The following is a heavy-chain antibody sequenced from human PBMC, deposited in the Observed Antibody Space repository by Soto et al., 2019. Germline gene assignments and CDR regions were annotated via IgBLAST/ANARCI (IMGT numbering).Heavy chain of an antibody. CDR3: ARSQGGSSSLDIYYYYYYGMDV. J-gene: IGHJ6*02. D-gene: IGHD2-15*01. CDR1: GGTFSSYA. CDR2: IIPISGTA. V-gene: IGHV1-69*01. Sequence: QVQLVQSGAEVKKPGSSVKVSCKAPGGTFSSYAISWVRQAPGQGLEWMGGIIPISGTAKYAQKFQCRVTMTANESTSTFYMELSSLRSEDTAVYYCARSQGGSSSLDIYYYYYYGMDVWGQGTTVTVSS.